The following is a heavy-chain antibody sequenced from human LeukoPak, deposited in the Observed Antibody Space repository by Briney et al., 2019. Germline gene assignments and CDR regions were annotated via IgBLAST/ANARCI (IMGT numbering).Heavy chain of an antibody. CDR3: ASTPLYYDFWSGPHAFDI. CDR1: GVSFSGYY. Sequence: NPSETLSLTCAVYGVSFSGYYWSWIRQPPGKGLEWIGEINHSGSTNYNPSLKSRVTISVDTSKNQFSLKLSSVAAADTAVYYCASTPLYYDFWSGPHAFDIWGQGTMVTVSS. J-gene: IGHJ3*02. CDR2: INHSGST. D-gene: IGHD3-3*01. V-gene: IGHV4-34*01.